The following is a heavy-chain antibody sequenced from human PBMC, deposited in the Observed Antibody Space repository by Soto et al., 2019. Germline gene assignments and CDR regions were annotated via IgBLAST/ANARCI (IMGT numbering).Heavy chain of an antibody. CDR2: IYYSGST. D-gene: IGHD3-22*01. J-gene: IGHJ5*02. Sequence: QVQLQESGPGLVKPSQTLSLTCTVSGGSISSGGYYWSWIRQHPGKGLEWIGYIYYSGSTYYNPTLTSRVTITVDTSKNQFSLKLSSVTAADTAVYYCAGGAYDSSGYWFDPWGQGTLVTVSS. CDR3: AGGAYDSSGYWFDP. CDR1: GGSISSGGYY. V-gene: IGHV4-31*03.